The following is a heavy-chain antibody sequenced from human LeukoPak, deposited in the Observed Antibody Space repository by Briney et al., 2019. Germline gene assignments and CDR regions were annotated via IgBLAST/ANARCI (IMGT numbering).Heavy chain of an antibody. J-gene: IGHJ4*02. CDR3: ARAGVHDYGDYFADY. CDR2: INHSGST. CDR1: GGSFSGYY. V-gene: IGHV4-34*01. Sequence: PSETLSLTCAVYGGSFSGYYWSWIRQPPGKGLEWIGEINHSGSTNYNPSLKSRVTISVDTSKNQFSLKLSSVTAADTAVYYCARAGVHDYGDYFADYWGQGTLVTVSS. D-gene: IGHD4-17*01.